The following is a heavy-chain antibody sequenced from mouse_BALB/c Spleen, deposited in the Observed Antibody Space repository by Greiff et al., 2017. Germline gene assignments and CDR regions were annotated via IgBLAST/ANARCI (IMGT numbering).Heavy chain of an antibody. CDR3: TRTHYYGSSYYFDY. V-gene: IGHV1-15*01. CDR2: IDPETGGT. J-gene: IGHJ2*01. D-gene: IGHD1-1*01. CDR1: GYTFTDYE. Sequence: VKLQESGAELVRPGASVTLSCKASGYTFTDYEMHWVKQTPVHGLEWIGAIDPETGGTAYNQKFKGKATLTADKSSSTAYMELRSLTSEDSAVYYCTRTHYYGSSYYFDYWGQGTTLTVSS.